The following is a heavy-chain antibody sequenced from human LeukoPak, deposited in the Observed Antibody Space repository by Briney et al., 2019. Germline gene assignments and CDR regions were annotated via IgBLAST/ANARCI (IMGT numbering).Heavy chain of an antibody. CDR3: ARSARYYYGSGSLGD. D-gene: IGHD3-10*01. CDR1: GFTFSSYA. CDR2: ISGSGGST. J-gene: IGHJ1*01. V-gene: IGHV3-23*01. Sequence: PGGSLRLSCAASGFTFSSYAMSWVRQAPGKGLEWVSAISGSGGSTYYADSVKGRFTISRDNSKNSLYLQMNSLRAEDTAVYYCARSARYYYGSGSLGDWGQGTLVTVSS.